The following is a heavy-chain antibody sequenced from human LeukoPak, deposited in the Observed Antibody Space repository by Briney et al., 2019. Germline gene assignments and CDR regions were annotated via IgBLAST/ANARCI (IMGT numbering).Heavy chain of an antibody. V-gene: IGHV1-2*02. J-gene: IGHJ6*03. CDR2: INPNSGGT. CDR3: ARGVVAATFYYYMDV. CDR1: GYTFTSYD. Sequence: ASVKVSCKASGYTFTSYDINWVRQAPGQGLEWMGWINPNSGGTNYAQKFQGRVTMTRDTSISTAYMELSRLRSDDTAVYYCARGVVAATFYYYMDVWGKGTTVTVSS. D-gene: IGHD2-15*01.